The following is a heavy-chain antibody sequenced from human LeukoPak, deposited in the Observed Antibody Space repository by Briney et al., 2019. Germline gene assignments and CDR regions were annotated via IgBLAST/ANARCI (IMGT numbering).Heavy chain of an antibody. CDR1: GASVSSSH. CDR3: ARGFYVPFDR. D-gene: IGHD2/OR15-2a*01. CDR2: VDYNGST. J-gene: IGHJ5*02. Sequence: SETLSLTCTVSGASVSSSHWNWIRQSPGKGLEWIANVDYNGSTKCNPSLRGRGTMSLDTSRNQFHLKLESVTAADTARYYCARGFYVPFDRWGQGTLVTVSS. V-gene: IGHV4-59*02.